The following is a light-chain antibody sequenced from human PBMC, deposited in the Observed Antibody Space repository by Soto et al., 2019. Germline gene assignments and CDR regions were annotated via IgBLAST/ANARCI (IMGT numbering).Light chain of an antibody. V-gene: IGKV1-5*03. Sequence: DIQMTQSPSTQSASVGDRVTITCRASQSLYDWLAWYQQKPGKAPKLLIYKASNLESGVPSRFSGTGFGTEFTLTFSSLQPDDFASYYCQQYNTYSWTFGQGTKVEIK. CDR3: QQYNTYSWT. J-gene: IGKJ1*01. CDR1: QSLYDW. CDR2: KAS.